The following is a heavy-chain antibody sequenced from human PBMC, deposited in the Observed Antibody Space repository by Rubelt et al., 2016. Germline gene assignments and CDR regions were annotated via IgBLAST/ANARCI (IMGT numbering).Heavy chain of an antibody. Sequence: VQLVESGGGVVQPGRSLRLSCAASGFTFSSYDMHWVRQATGKGLEWVSAIGTAGDTYYPGSVKGRFTISRENAKNSFYLQMNSLRAGDTAVYYCARDIRGGFDYWGQGTLVTVSS. CDR1: GFTFSSYD. CDR3: ARDIRGGFDY. CDR2: IGTAGDT. J-gene: IGHJ4*02. V-gene: IGHV3-13*01. D-gene: IGHD1-14*01.